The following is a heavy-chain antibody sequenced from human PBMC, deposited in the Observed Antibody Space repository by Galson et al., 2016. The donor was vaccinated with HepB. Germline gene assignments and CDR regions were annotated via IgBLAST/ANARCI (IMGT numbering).Heavy chain of an antibody. J-gene: IGHJ4*02. V-gene: IGHV3-23*01. D-gene: IGHD1-14*01. CDR3: AKDNRGSYFDY. CDR1: GFTFSTYA. CDR2: ISGSGDST. Sequence: SLRLSCAASGFTFSTYAMSWVRQAPGKGLEWVSAISGSGDSTYYADSVKGRFAISRDNSQNTLYLQMNSLRAEDTAVYYCAKDNRGSYFDYWGQGTLVTVSS.